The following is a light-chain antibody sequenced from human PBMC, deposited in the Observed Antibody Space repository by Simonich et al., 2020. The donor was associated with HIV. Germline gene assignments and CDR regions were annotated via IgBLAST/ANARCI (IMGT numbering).Light chain of an antibody. V-gene: IGKV2-29*02. CDR1: QSLLHSDGRTY. J-gene: IGKJ2*01. CDR3: MQGIHLPYT. CDR2: EVS. Sequence: DIVVTQSPLSLPVSPGEPASISCRSSQSLLHSDGRTYLYWYLQKPGQSPQLLIYEVSSRLSGVPDTFSGSGSGTDFTLKISRVEAEDVGVYYCMQGIHLPYTFGQGTKLEMK.